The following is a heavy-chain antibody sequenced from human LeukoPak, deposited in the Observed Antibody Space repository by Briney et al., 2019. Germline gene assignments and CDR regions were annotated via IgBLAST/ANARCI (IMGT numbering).Heavy chain of an antibody. D-gene: IGHD6-19*01. V-gene: IGHV5-10-1*01. CDR3: ASGQWLVPIDY. J-gene: IGHJ4*02. CDR1: GYSFTSCW. CDR2: IDPSDSYT. Sequence: GESLKISCKGSGYSFTSCWISWVRQMPGKGLEWMGRIDPSDSYTNYSPSFQGHVTISADKSISTAYLQWSSLKASDTAMYYCASGQWLVPIDYWGQGTLVTVSS.